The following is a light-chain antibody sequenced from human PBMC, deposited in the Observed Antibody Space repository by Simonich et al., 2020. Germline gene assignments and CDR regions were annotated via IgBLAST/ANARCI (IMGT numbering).Light chain of an antibody. J-gene: IGKJ2*01. CDR3: QQYYSTPYT. CDR2: WAS. V-gene: IGKV4-1*01. CDR1: QSALYSSNNKNY. Sequence: DIVMTQSPDPLPVSLGERATINCKSSQSALYSSNNKNYLARHQQKPGQPPKPLIYWASTRESGVPDRFSGSGSGTDFTLTISSLQAEDVAVYYCQQYYSTPYTFGQGTKLEIK.